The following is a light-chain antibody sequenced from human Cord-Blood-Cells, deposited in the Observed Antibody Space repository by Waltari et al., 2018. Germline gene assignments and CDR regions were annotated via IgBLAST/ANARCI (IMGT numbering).Light chain of an antibody. Sequence: EIVLTQSPGTLSLSPGDRATLSCRASQSVSSSYLAWYQQKPGQAPRLLIYGASSRATGIPDRFSGSGSGTDLTLTISRLEPEDFAVYYCQQYGSSPRTFGQGTKVEIK. J-gene: IGKJ1*01. CDR1: QSVSSSY. CDR2: GAS. V-gene: IGKV3-20*01. CDR3: QQYGSSPRT.